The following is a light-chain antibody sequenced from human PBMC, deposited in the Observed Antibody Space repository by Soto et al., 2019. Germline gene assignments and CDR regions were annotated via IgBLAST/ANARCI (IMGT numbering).Light chain of an antibody. CDR1: QSVSSSY. Sequence: EVVLTQSPGTLSLSPGERATLSCRASQSVSSSYLAWYQQKPGQAPRLLVFRASTRATNIPARFSGSGSGTEFTLTIISLQPEDFALYYCQQYNNWPQTFGQGTKVDIK. V-gene: IGKV3-15*01. CDR3: QQYNNWPQT. CDR2: RAS. J-gene: IGKJ1*01.